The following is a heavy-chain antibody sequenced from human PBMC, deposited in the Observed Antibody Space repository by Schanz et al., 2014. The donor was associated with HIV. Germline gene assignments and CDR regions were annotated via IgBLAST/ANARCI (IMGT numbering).Heavy chain of an antibody. Sequence: QVQLVQSGAEVKKPGASVKVSCNASGGTFSRYAISWVRQAPGQGLEWVGWLSPDSENRGYGQNFQGRLTMTKDTSINTMFMYLSGLTSEDTAVYYCARGVAAGVDYWGQGTMVTVSS. V-gene: IGHV1-8*01. J-gene: IGHJ4*02. CDR3: ARGVAAGVDY. CDR1: GGTFSRYA. D-gene: IGHD6-13*01. CDR2: LSPDSENR.